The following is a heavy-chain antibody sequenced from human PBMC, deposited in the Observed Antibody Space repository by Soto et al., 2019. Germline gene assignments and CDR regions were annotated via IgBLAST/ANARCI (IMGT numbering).Heavy chain of an antibody. CDR1: GDTFNFYS. D-gene: IGHD3-10*01. V-gene: IGHV1-69*02. CDR2: VNPIVSMS. CDR3: ASSYGSGYRAFDY. Sequence: QVQLVQSGAEVKRPGSSVKVSCKASGDTFNFYSINWVRQAPGVGLEWMRRVNPIVSMSNYAQKFQGRVTMTADKSTTTAYRELRSLRSEDTAIYYCASSYGSGYRAFDYWGQGALVTVSS. J-gene: IGHJ4*02.